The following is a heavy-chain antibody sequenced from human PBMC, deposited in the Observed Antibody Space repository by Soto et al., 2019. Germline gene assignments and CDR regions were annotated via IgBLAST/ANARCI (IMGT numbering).Heavy chain of an antibody. V-gene: IGHV1-46*01. J-gene: IGHJ4*02. CDR1: GYTFTSYY. CDR2: INPSGGST. D-gene: IGHD3-3*01. Sequence: QVQLVQSGAEVKKPGASVKVSCKASGYTFTSYYMHWVRQAPGQGLEWMGIINPSGGSTSYAQKFQGRVTMTRDTSTSTVYMVLSCLRSEDTAVYYCARGIFLGVDKTPRDYWGQGTLVTVSS. CDR3: ARGIFLGVDKTPRDY.